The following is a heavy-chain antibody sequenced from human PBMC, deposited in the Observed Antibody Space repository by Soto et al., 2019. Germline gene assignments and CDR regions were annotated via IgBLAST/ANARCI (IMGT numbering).Heavy chain of an antibody. CDR1: GFTFSSYW. CDR3: ARDYGDYPPSDY. Sequence: EVQLVESGGGLVQPGGSLRLSCAASGFTFSSYWMHWVRQAPGKGLVWVSRINSDGSSTFYADSVKGRFTISRDNAKNTRYLQMNSLRAEDTAVYYCARDYGDYPPSDYWGQGTLVTVSS. CDR2: INSDGSST. J-gene: IGHJ4*02. D-gene: IGHD4-17*01. V-gene: IGHV3-74*01.